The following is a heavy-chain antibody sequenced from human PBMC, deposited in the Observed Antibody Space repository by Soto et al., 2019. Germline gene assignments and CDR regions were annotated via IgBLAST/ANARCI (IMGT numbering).Heavy chain of an antibody. D-gene: IGHD6-6*01. CDR1: GGTFSSYA. V-gene: IGHV1-69*13. CDR2: IIPIFGTA. J-gene: IGHJ6*02. Sequence: SVKVSCKASGGTFSSYAISWVRQAPGQGLEWMGGIIPIFGTANYAQRFQGRVTITADESTSTAYMELSSLRSEDTAVYYCARTLGAARSYYYYGMDVWGQGTTVTVSS. CDR3: ARTLGAARSYYYYGMDV.